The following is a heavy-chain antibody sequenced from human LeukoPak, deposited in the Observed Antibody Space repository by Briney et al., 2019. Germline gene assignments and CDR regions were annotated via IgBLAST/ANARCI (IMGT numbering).Heavy chain of an antibody. V-gene: IGHV4-31*03. CDR2: IYYSGST. D-gene: IGHD1-26*01. Sequence: SETLSLTRTVSGGSISSGGYYWSWIRQHPGKGLEWIGYIYYSGSTYYNPSLKSRVTISVDTSKNQFSLKLSSVTAADTAVYYCARHHLDSGSYFIRLGFFDYWGQGTLVTVSS. J-gene: IGHJ4*02. CDR3: ARHHLDSGSYFIRLGFFDY. CDR1: GGSISSGGYY.